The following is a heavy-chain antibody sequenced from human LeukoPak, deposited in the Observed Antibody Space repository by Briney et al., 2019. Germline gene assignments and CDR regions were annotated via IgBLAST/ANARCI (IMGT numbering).Heavy chain of an antibody. J-gene: IGHJ4*02. V-gene: IGHV3-23*01. Sequence: GGSLRLSCAASGFTFSTYAMSWVRQAPGKGLEWVSVIVGDGGGIHYADPVSGRFTISRDNSRNTLYLQMNSLRVEDTAVYYCAKDRIPDGKYSIDFWGQGTLVTVSS. CDR2: IVGDGGGI. CDR1: GFTFSTYA. D-gene: IGHD5-24*01. CDR3: AKDRIPDGKYSIDF.